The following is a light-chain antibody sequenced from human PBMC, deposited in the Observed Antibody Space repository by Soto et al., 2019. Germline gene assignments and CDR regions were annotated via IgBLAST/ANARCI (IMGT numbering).Light chain of an antibody. J-gene: IGKJ2*01. CDR2: GAS. V-gene: IGKV3-20*01. CDR3: QQYGSPPYT. Sequence: EIVLTQSPGTLSLSPGERATLSCRASQSVSGSYLAWYQQRPGQPPRLPIYGASSRATGIPDRFSGSGSGTDFTLTISRLEPEDFAVYYCQQYGSPPYTFGQGTKLEIK. CDR1: QSVSGSY.